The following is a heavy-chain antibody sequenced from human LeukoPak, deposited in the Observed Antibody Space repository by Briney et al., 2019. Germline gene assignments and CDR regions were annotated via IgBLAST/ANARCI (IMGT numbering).Heavy chain of an antibody. J-gene: IGHJ6*03. V-gene: IGHV3-7*01. Sequence: GGSLRLSCAASGFTFSIYWVIWARQAPGKGREWVANIKQDGSEKYHVDSVEGRFTISRDNAKNSLYLQMNSLRAEDTAVYFCARDRGGCRWRNEHHYYYMDVWGKGTTVTVSS. CDR3: ARDRGGCRWRNEHHYYYMDV. CDR1: GFTFSIYW. D-gene: IGHD3-10*01. CDR2: IKQDGSEK.